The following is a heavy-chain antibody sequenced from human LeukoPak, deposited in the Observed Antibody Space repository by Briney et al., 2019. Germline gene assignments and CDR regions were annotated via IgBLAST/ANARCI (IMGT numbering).Heavy chain of an antibody. CDR3: ASDMVRGVILRYDAPPPFDY. CDR1: GGSFSGYY. CDR2: INHSGST. V-gene: IGHV4-34*01. D-gene: IGHD3-10*01. J-gene: IGHJ4*02. Sequence: SETLSLTCAVYGGSFSGYYWSWIRQPPGKGLEWIGEINHSGSTYYNPSLKSRVTISVDTSKNQFSLKLSSVTAADTAVYYCASDMVRGVILRYDAPPPFDYWGQGTLVNGFS.